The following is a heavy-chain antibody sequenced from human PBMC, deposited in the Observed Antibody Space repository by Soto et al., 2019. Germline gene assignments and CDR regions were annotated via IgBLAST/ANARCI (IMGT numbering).Heavy chain of an antibody. CDR1: GYTFTSYG. CDR3: ARIGDLCGGGCHDAFDI. V-gene: IGHV1-18*01. Sequence: ASVKVSCKASGYTFTSYGISWVRQAPGQGLEWMGWISAYNGNTNYAQKLQGRVTMTTDTSTSTAYMELRSLRSDDTAVYYCARIGDLCGGGCHDAFDIWGQGTMVTVSS. J-gene: IGHJ3*02. D-gene: IGHD2-21*02. CDR2: ISAYNGNT.